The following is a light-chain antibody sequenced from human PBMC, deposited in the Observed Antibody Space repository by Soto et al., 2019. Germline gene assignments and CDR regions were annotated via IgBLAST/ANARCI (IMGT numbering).Light chain of an antibody. V-gene: IGKV3-11*01. CDR3: HQRSNWPWT. CDR1: QSVVSS. CDR2: DSS. J-gene: IGKJ1*01. Sequence: EIVLTQSPATLSLSPGEGATLSCRASQSVVSSLAWYQQKPGQAPRLLIYDSSNRATGIPARFSGSGSGTDFTLTISSLEPEDFAIYYCHQRSNWPWTFGQGTKVELK.